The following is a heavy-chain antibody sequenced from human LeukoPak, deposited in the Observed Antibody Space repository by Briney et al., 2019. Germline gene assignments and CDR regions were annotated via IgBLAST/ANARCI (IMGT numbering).Heavy chain of an antibody. CDR2: IKQDGSEK. CDR1: GFTFSSYW. Sequence: GGSLRLSCAASGFTFSSYWMSWVRQAPGKGLEWVAKIKQDGSEKYYVDSVKGRFTISRDNSKNSLYLQMNSLRAEDTAVYYCARDRDFYGSGVLDYWGQGTLVTVSS. J-gene: IGHJ4*02. D-gene: IGHD3-10*01. V-gene: IGHV3-7*01. CDR3: ARDRDFYGSGVLDY.